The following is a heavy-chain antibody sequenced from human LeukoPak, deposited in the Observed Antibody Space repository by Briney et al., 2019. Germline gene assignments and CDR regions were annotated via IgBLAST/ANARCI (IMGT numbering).Heavy chain of an antibody. J-gene: IGHJ6*03. CDR2: IYYSAST. V-gene: IGHV4-39*01. D-gene: IGHD5-18*01. CDR3: ARHWLRGAAKPGYMDV. Sequence: PSETLPLTCTVSNGSISISSYYWGWIRQPPGKGLEWIGSIYYSASTYYNPSLKSRVTISVDTSKTQFSLKLSSVTAADTAVYYCARHWLRGAAKPGYMDVWGKGTTVTVSS. CDR1: NGSISISSYY.